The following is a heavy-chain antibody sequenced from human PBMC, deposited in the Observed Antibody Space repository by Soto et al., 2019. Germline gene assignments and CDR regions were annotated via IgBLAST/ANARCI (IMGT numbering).Heavy chain of an antibody. J-gene: IGHJ6*02. V-gene: IGHV1-18*01. CDR1: NYTFTSYG. D-gene: IGHD4-17*01. CDR2: ISGKNGNT. Sequence: QVQLEQPGPEVKEPGASVKVSCKSSNYTFTSYGINWVRQAPGQGLEWMGWISGKNGNTHYAQKFQGRVTMTTDTSTSKAYMEVRGLRSDDTAVYYCARDRAVTTSYGMDVWGRGTTVTVSS. CDR3: ARDRAVTTSYGMDV.